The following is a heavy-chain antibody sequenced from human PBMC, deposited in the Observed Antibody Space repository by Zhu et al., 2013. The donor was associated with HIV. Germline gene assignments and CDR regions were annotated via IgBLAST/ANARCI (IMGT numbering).Heavy chain of an antibody. V-gene: IGHV1-46*01. J-gene: IGHJ3*02. Sequence: QVQLVQSGAEVKKPGASVKVSCKASGYTFTSYYMHWVRQAPGQGLEWMGIINPSGGSTSYAQKFQGRVTMTRDTSTSTVYMELSSLRSEDTAVYYCASVGSSSHGGHDAFDIWGQGDNGHRLF. D-gene: IGHD6-13*01. CDR2: INPSGGST. CDR3: ASVGSSSHGGHDAFDI. CDR1: GYTFTSYY.